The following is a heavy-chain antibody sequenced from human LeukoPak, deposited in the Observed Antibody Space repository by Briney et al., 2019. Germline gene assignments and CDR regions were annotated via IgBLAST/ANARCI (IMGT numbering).Heavy chain of an antibody. CDR3: ARAQQWLLPYNWFDP. D-gene: IGHD3-22*01. V-gene: IGHV4-31*03. Sequence: SETLSLTCTVSGGSISSGGYYWSWIRQHPGKGLEWIGYIYYSGSTYYNPSLKSRVTISVDTSKNQFPLKLSSVTAADTAVYYCARAQQWLLPYNWFDPWGQGTLVTVSS. CDR2: IYYSGST. J-gene: IGHJ5*02. CDR1: GGSISSGGYY.